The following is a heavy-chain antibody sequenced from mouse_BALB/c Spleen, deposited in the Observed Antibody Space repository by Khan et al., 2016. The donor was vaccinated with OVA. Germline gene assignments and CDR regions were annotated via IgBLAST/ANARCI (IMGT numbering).Heavy chain of an antibody. CDR2: INSNGGST. J-gene: IGHJ2*01. V-gene: IGHV5-6-3*01. Sequence: EVELVESGGGLVQPGGSLKLSCAASGFTFSSYGMSWVRQTPDKRLELVATINSNGGSTYYPDCVKGRFTISRDNAKNPLYLQMSSLKSEDTAMYYCARMARTINWGQGTTLTVSS. CDR3: ARMARTIN. CDR1: GFTFSSYG.